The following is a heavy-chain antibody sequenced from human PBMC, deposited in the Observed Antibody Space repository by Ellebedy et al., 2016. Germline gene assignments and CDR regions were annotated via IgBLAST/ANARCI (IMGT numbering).Heavy chain of an antibody. J-gene: IGHJ1*01. V-gene: IGHV3-48*04. D-gene: IGHD6-19*01. CDR3: ALQQWEIQH. Sequence: GESLKISCAASGFTFSSYSMTWVRQAPGKGLEWLSYITSSSSAISYADSVRGRFTISRDNAENSLYLQMNSLRAEDTAVYFCALQQWEIQHWGQGTPVTVSS. CDR1: GFTFSSYS. CDR2: ITSSSSAI.